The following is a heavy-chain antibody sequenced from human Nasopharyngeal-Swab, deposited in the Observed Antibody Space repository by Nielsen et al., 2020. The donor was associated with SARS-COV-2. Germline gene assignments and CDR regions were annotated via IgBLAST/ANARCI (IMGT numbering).Heavy chain of an antibody. D-gene: IGHD3-3*01. J-gene: IGHJ3*02. CDR2: IWYDGSNK. Sequence: GESLKISCAASGFTFSSYGMHWVRQAPGKGLEWVAVIWYDGSNKYYADSVKGRFTISRDNSKNSLYLQMNSLRAEDTALYYCAKMPYSYDFWSGEDAFDIWGQGTMVTVSS. V-gene: IGHV3-30*02. CDR3: AKMPYSYDFWSGEDAFDI. CDR1: GFTFSSYG.